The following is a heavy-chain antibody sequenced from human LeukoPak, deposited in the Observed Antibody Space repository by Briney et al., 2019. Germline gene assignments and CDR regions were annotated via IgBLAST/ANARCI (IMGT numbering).Heavy chain of an antibody. CDR1: GSSISSYY. V-gene: IGHV4-59*01. CDR2: IYSTGSA. J-gene: IGHJ4*02. Sequence: PSETLSLTCTVSGSSISSYYWNWIRQSPGKGLEWIGYIYSTGSANYSPSLTSRVTMSVDTSKNQFSLKLRSVTAADTAVYYCARGHSGTYFGDFWGQGILVTVSS. D-gene: IGHD3-10*01. CDR3: ARGHSGTYFGDF.